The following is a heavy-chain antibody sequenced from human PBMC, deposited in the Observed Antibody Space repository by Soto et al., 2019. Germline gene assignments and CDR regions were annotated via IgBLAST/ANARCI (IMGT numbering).Heavy chain of an antibody. J-gene: IGHJ5*02. V-gene: IGHV1-24*01. CDR3: ATAAHCSGGSCYWFDP. D-gene: IGHD2-15*01. Sequence: KGLDWMGVFDPEDGETIYAQKFQGRVTMTEDTSTDTAYMELSSLRSEDTAVYYCATAAHCSGGSCYWFDPWGQGTLVTVSS. CDR2: FDPEDGET.